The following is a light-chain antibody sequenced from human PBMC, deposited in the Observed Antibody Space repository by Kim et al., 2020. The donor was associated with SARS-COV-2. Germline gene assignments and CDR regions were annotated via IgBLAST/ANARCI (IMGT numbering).Light chain of an antibody. CDR1: RSDVGDYNY. CDR2: EVS. V-gene: IGLV2-8*01. J-gene: IGLJ3*02. CDR3: SSYAGSNNVV. Sequence: GQSVAISCTGTRSDVGDYNYVSWYQQHPGSAPKLLIYEVSKRPSGVPDRFSGSKSGNTASLTVSGLQAEDEAHYYCSSYAGSNNVVFGGGTQLTVL.